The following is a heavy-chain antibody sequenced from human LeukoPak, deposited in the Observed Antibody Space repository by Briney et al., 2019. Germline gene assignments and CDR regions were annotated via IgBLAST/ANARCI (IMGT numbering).Heavy chain of an antibody. CDR2: INGDGSGT. J-gene: IGHJ4*02. CDR3: ARDQDGVGTTIDF. CDR1: GFNFSPYW. Sequence: GGSLRLSCAASGFNFSPYWMHWVRQAPGKGRVWVARINGDGSGTWYADSVKGRFTISRDNARNTLSLQMNSLRAEDTALYYCARDQDGVGTTIDFWGQGTLVTVSS. D-gene: IGHD1/OR15-1a*01. V-gene: IGHV3-74*01.